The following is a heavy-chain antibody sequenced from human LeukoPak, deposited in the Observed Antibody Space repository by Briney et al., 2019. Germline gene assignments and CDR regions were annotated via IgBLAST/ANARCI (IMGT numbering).Heavy chain of an antibody. V-gene: IGHV5-51*01. CDR1: GYSFTSYW. J-gene: IGHJ5*02. Sequence: GESLKISCKGSGYSFTSYWIGWVRQMPGKGLEWMGIIYPGDSDTRYSPSFQGQVTISADKSISTAYLQWSSLKASDTAMYYCARLGSRPGKYMSDWYGWFDPWGQGTLVTVSS. D-gene: IGHD6-19*01. CDR2: IYPGDSDT. CDR3: ARLGSRPGKYMSDWYGWFDP.